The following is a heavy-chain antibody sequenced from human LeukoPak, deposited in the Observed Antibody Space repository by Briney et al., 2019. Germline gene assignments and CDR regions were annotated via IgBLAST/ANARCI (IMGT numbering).Heavy chain of an antibody. D-gene: IGHD3-10*01. V-gene: IGHV3-69-1*01. CDR1: GFILSDFT. Sequence: GGSLRLSCAASGFILSDFTMNWVRQAPGKGLEWVSTISNTGVTHYADSVKGRFTISRDSGKNSQYLQIYSLRDEDTAVYYCARYYFGSGNYRTFDRWGQGTLVIVSS. CDR3: ARYYFGSGNYRTFDR. CDR2: ISNTGVT. J-gene: IGHJ4*02.